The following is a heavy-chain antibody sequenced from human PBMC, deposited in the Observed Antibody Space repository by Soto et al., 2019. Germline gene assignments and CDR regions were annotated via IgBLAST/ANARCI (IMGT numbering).Heavy chain of an antibody. Sequence: QVQLQQWGAGLLKPSETLSLTCAVYGGSFSGYYWSWIRQPPGKGLEWIGEINHSGSTNYNPSLKSRVTISVDTSKNQFSLELSSVTAADTAVYYCARGKQQLVQYFDYWGQGTLVTVSS. V-gene: IGHV4-34*01. CDR1: GGSFSGYY. D-gene: IGHD6-13*01. J-gene: IGHJ4*02. CDR2: INHSGST. CDR3: ARGKQQLVQYFDY.